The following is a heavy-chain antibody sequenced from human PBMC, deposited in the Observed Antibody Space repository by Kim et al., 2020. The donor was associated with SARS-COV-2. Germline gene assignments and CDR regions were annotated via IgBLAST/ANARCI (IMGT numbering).Heavy chain of an antibody. J-gene: IGHJ5*02. CDR2: IYYSGST. CDR1: GGSISSGGYY. V-gene: IGHV4-31*03. Sequence: SETLSLTCTVSGGSISSGGYYWSWIRQHPGKGLEWIGYIYYSGSTYYNPSLKSRVTISVDTSKNQFSLKLSSVTAADTAVYYCAGGITIFGVVIDWFDPWGQGTLVTVSS. D-gene: IGHD3-3*01. CDR3: AGGITIFGVVIDWFDP.